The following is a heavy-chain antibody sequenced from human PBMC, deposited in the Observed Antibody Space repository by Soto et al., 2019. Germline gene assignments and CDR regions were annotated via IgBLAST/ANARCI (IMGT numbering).Heavy chain of an antibody. CDR1: GYTFTSYY. Sequence: GASVKVSCKASGYTFTSYYMHWVRQAPGQGLEWMGIINPSGGSTSYAQKFQGRVTMTRDTSTSTVYMELSSLRSEDTAVYYCARDRSSTSCYAWCLDSAFDIWGQGTMVTVSS. D-gene: IGHD2-2*01. J-gene: IGHJ3*02. CDR2: INPSGGST. V-gene: IGHV1-46*01. CDR3: ARDRSSTSCYAWCLDSAFDI.